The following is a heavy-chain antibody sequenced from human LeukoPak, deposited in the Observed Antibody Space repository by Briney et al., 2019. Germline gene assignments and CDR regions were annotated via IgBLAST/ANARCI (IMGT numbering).Heavy chain of an antibody. V-gene: IGHV1-18*01. D-gene: IGHD1-7*01. CDR2: ISAYNGNT. Sequence: ASVKVSCKASGYTFTSYGISWVRQAPGQGLEWMGWISAYNGNTNYAQKLQGRVTMTTDTSTSTAYMELRSLRSDDTAVYCCARATTGTTYYYYGMDVWGQGTTVTVSS. J-gene: IGHJ6*02. CDR3: ARATTGTTYYYYGMDV. CDR1: GYTFTSYG.